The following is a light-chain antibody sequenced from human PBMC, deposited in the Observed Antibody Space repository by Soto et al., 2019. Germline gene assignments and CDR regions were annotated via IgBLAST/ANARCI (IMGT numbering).Light chain of an antibody. CDR3: AAWDDSLRGYV. V-gene: IGLV1-44*01. Sequence: QSVLTQPPSTSETPGQRVTISCSGISSNIGSNTVNWYQHLPGTAPKLLIYSNNQRPSGVPDRFSGSKSGTSASLAISGLQSEDEADYYGAAWDDSLRGYVFVTGTNLTVL. J-gene: IGLJ1*01. CDR1: SSNIGSNT. CDR2: SNN.